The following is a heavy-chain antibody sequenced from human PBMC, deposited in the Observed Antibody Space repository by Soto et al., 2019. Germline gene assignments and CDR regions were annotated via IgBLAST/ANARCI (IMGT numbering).Heavy chain of an antibody. CDR1: GGSISSGGYY. D-gene: IGHD3-10*01. Sequence: QVQLQESGPGLVKPSQTLSLTCTVSGGSISSGGYYWSWIRQHPGKGLEWIGYLYYSGSTYYNPSIKSRVTISVDTSKNQFSLKLSSVTAADTAVYYCAARRSGSSLTDYWGQGTLVTVSS. CDR3: AARRSGSSLTDY. V-gene: IGHV4-31*03. CDR2: LYYSGST. J-gene: IGHJ4*02.